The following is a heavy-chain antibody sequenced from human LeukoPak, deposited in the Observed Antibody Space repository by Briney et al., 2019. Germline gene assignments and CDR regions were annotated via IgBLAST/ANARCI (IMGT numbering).Heavy chain of an antibody. J-gene: IGHJ3*02. D-gene: IGHD3-9*01. CDR3: ARRYTFDI. CDR2: IYYSGST. V-gene: IGHV4-59*12. Sequence: SETLSLTCTVSGGSISSYYWSWIRQPPGKGLEWIGYIYYSGSTNYNPSLKSRVTISVDTSKNQFSLQLTSVTAADTAVYYCARRYTFDIWGRGTMVSVSS. CDR1: GGSISSYY.